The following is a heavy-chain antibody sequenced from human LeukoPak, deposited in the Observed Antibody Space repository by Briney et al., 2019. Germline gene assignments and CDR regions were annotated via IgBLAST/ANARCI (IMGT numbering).Heavy chain of an antibody. CDR2: ISHDGTNK. CDR1: GFTFSSYG. CDR3: VGYGSGSYYNYYMDV. Sequence: GRSLRLSCAASGFTFSSYGMHWVRQAPGKGLEWVAVISHDGTNKYYADSVKGRFTISRDNSKNTLYLQMNSLRAEDTAVYYCVGYGSGSYYNYYMDVWGKGTTVTVSS. D-gene: IGHD3-10*01. J-gene: IGHJ6*03. V-gene: IGHV3-30*03.